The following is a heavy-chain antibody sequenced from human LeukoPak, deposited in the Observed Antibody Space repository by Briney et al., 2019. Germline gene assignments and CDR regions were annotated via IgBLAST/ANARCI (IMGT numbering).Heavy chain of an antibody. Sequence: PGGSLRLSCAASGFTFRNAWMSWVRQAPGKGLEWVGRIKSKTNGGTTDYAAPVKGRFTISRDDSKNTLSLQMNSLKTEDTAVYYCTTLSYDYYYGSGSWEPNWFDPWGQGTLVTVSS. CDR3: TTLSYDYYYGSGSWEPNWFDP. J-gene: IGHJ5*02. CDR2: IKSKTNGGTT. V-gene: IGHV3-15*01. CDR1: GFTFRNAW. D-gene: IGHD3-10*01.